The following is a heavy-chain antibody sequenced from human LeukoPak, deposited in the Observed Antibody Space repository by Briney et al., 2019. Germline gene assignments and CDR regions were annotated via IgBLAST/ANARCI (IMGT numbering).Heavy chain of an antibody. V-gene: IGHV1-18*01. CDR1: GFLFISYG. CDR3: ARGSSAWLVDF. D-gene: IGHD6-19*01. CDR2: ISTYSGGR. Sequence: ASVKVSCKASGFLFISYGFSWLRQAPGQGLEWMGWISTYSGGRNFAQKFQDRVTMTTETSTSTAYMELRSLRSDDTAVYYCARGSSAWLVDFWGQGTLVTVSS. J-gene: IGHJ4*02.